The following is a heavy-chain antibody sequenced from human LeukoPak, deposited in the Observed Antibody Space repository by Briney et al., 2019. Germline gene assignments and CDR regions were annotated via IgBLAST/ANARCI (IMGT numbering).Heavy chain of an antibody. Sequence: GGSLRLSCAASGFTFSSQGMHWVRQAPGKGLEWVALIWYDGGNKYYADSVKGRFTISRDNSKNTLYLQMNSLRAEDTADYYCARGYDTSGYYHDYWGQGTLVTVSS. V-gene: IGHV3-33*01. CDR1: GFTFSSQG. CDR2: IWYDGGNK. CDR3: ARGYDTSGYYHDY. D-gene: IGHD3-22*01. J-gene: IGHJ4*02.